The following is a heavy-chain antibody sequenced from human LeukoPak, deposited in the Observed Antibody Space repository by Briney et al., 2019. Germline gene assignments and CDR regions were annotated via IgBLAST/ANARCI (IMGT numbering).Heavy chain of an antibody. CDR3: ARDRGYCSGGSCNYFDY. CDR2: ISYDGSNK. V-gene: IGHV3-30-3*01. D-gene: IGHD2-15*01. CDR1: GFTFSSYA. J-gene: IGHJ4*02. Sequence: GGSLRLSCAASGFTFSSYAMHWVRQAPGKGLEWVAVISYDGSNKYYADSVKGRFTISRDNSKNTRYLQMNSLRAEDTAVYYCARDRGYCSGGSCNYFDYWGQGTLVTVSS.